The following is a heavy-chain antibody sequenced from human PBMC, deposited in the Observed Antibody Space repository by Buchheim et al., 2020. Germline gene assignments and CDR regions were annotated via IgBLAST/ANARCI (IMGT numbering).Heavy chain of an antibody. D-gene: IGHD6-13*01. J-gene: IGHJ4*02. CDR1: GFTFSSYS. Sequence: EVQLVESGGGLVQPGGSLRLSCAASGFTFSSYSMNWVRQAPGKGLEWVSYISSSSTIYYADSVKGRFTISRDNAKNSLYLPMNSLRAEDTAVYYCARDRRIAAAGLIVYWGQGTL. V-gene: IGHV3-48*04. CDR2: ISSSSTI. CDR3: ARDRRIAAAGLIVY.